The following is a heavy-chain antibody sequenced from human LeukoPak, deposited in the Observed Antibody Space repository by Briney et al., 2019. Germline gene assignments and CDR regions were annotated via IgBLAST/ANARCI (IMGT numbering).Heavy chain of an antibody. CDR3: ARGSPGEGYY. CDR2: MNPNSGNT. J-gene: IGHJ4*02. CDR1: GYTFTGYY. V-gene: IGHV1-8*02. Sequence: GASVKVSCKASGYTFTGYYMHWVRQAPGQGLEWMGWMNPNSGNTGYAQKFQGRVTMTRNTSISTAYMELSSLRSEDTAVYYCARGSPGEGYYWGQGTLVTVSS. D-gene: IGHD1-26*01.